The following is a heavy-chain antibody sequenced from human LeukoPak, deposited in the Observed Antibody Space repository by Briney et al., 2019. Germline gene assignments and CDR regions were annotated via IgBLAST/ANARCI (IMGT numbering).Heavy chain of an antibody. D-gene: IGHD2-15*01. CDR2: IRYDGSNK. J-gene: IGHJ6*02. CDR3: ARDRIVVVAATAHYYYYGMDV. CDR1: GFTFSSYG. Sequence: PGGSLRLSCAASGFTFSSYGMHWVRQAPGKGLEWVAFIRYDGSNKYYADSVKGRFTISRDNSKNTLYLQMNSLRAEDTAVYYCARDRIVVVAATAHYYYYGMDVWGQGTTVTVSS. V-gene: IGHV3-30*02.